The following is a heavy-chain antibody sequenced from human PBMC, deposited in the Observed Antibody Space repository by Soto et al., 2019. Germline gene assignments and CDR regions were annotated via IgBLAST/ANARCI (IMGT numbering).Heavy chain of an antibody. V-gene: IGHV3-53*04. J-gene: IGHJ4*02. CDR1: GFTVSSNY. Sequence: GGSLRLSCAASGFTVSSNYMSWVRQAPGKGLEWVSVIYSGGSTYYADSVKGRFTISRHNSKNTLYLQMHSVRAEDTDVYYCARVGRYYYDSSGYYFDYWGQGTLVTVSS. D-gene: IGHD3-22*01. CDR2: IYSGGST. CDR3: ARVGRYYYDSSGYYFDY.